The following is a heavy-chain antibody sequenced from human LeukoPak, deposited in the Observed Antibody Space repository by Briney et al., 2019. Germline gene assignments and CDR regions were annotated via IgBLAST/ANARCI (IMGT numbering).Heavy chain of an antibody. CDR1: GFTLSSYE. V-gene: IGHV3-48*03. CDR3: ARGASNWYPTLYFFDY. D-gene: IGHD6-13*01. Sequence: PGGSLRLSCAASGFTLSSYEMNWVRQAPGKGLEWVSYISSSGSTIYYADSVKGRFTISRDNAKNSLYLQMNSLRAEDTAVYYCARGASNWYPTLYFFDYWGQGSLVTVSS. J-gene: IGHJ4*02. CDR2: ISSSGSTI.